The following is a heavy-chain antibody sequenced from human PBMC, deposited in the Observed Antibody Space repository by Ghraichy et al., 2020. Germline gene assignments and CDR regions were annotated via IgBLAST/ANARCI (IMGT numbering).Heavy chain of an antibody. V-gene: IGHV3-33*07. CDR3: AREGRDSSWTAYNYMDV. CDR2: IWYDGSDK. CDR1: GFTFRKYA. Sequence: GGSLRLSCAASGFTFRKYAMFWVRQAPGKGLEWVAVIWYDGSDKYYGDSVKGRFTISRDNSQNTLYLQMNSLRAEDTAVYYCAREGRDSSWTAYNYMDVWGKGTTVTVSS. D-gene: IGHD6-13*01. J-gene: IGHJ6*03.